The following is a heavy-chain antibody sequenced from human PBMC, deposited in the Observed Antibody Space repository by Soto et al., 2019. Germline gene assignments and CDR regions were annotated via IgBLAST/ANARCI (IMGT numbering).Heavy chain of an antibody. D-gene: IGHD1-1*01. CDR2: IYYSGST. V-gene: IGHV4-59*08. J-gene: IGHJ3*02. Sequence: QVQLQESGPGLVKPSETLSLTCTVSGGSISSYYWSWIRQPPGKGLEWIGYIYYSGSTNYNPSLKSRVTTSVDSAKTPFSLKLSSVTAADTAVYYCARQWGTDAFDIWGQGTMVTVSS. CDR1: GGSISSYY. CDR3: ARQWGTDAFDI.